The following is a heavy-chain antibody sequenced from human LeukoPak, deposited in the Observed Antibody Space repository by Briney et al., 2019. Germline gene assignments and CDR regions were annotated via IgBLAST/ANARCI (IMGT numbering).Heavy chain of an antibody. CDR3: ARRSGSYSYDYFDY. J-gene: IGHJ4*02. D-gene: IGHD1-26*01. CDR1: GGSISSSSYY. V-gene: IGHV4-39*01. CDR2: IYYSGST. Sequence: PSETLSLTCTVSGGSISSSSYYWGWIRQPPGKGMEWIGSIYYSGSTYYNPSLKSRVTISVDTSKNQFSLKLSSVTAADTAVYYCARRSGSYSYDYFDYWGQGTLVTVSS.